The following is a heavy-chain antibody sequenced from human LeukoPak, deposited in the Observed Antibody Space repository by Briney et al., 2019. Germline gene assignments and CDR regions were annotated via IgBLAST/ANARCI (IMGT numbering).Heavy chain of an antibody. Sequence: SETLSLTCTVSGGSISSGSYYWSWIRQPAGKGLEWIGRIYTSGSTNYNPSLKSRVTISVDTSKNQFSLKLSSVTAADTAVYYCARDRASSSGHYYYYMDVWGKGTTVTVSS. CDR3: ARDRASSSGHYYYYMDV. V-gene: IGHV4-61*02. CDR1: GGSISSGSYY. D-gene: IGHD6-6*01. CDR2: IYTSGST. J-gene: IGHJ6*03.